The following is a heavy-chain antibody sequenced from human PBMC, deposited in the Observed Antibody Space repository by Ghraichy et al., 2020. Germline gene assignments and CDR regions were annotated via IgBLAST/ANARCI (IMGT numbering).Heavy chain of an antibody. D-gene: IGHD3-3*01. V-gene: IGHV3-30*18. CDR3: AKDLGLPKYDFWSGYYRERDGMDV. CDR1: GFTFSSYG. Sequence: GGSLRLSCAASGFTFSSYGMHWVRQAPGKGLEWVAVISYDGSNKYYADSVKGRFTISRDNSKNTLYLQMNSLRAEDTAVYYCAKDLGLPKYDFWSGYYRERDGMDVWGQGTTVTVSS. J-gene: IGHJ6*02. CDR2: ISYDGSNK.